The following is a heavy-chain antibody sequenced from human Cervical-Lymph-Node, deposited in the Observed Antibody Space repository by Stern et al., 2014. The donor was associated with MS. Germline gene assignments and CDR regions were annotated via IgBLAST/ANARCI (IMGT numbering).Heavy chain of an antibody. CDR3: VRGAGGYGMDV. Sequence: EVQLVESGGALVQPGGSLRLSCAVSGFTFDNYDMNWVRQAPGKRLQWISYISRGSGTLFSADTVQGRFTISRDSAQNSLYMLINSLRAEDTAVYYCVRGAGGYGMDVWGHGTTVTVSS. CDR2: ISRGSGTL. CDR1: GFTFDNYD. V-gene: IGHV3-48*01. D-gene: IGHD3-10*01. J-gene: IGHJ6*02.